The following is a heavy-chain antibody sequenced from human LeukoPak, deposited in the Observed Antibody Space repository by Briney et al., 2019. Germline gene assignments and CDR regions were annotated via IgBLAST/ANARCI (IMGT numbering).Heavy chain of an antibody. J-gene: IGHJ5*01. CDR1: GGSISSGDDY. D-gene: IGHD3-9*01. CDR2: IDYSGST. CDR3: ARAIVHFDWLSCFDS. V-gene: IGHV4-31*03. Sequence: PSQTLSLTCTVSGGSISSGDDYWTWIRQHPGKGLEWIGYIDYSGSTYYNPSLKSRFTISVDTSKNQFSLKLSSVTAADTAVYYCARAIVHFDWLSCFDSWGQGTLVTVSS.